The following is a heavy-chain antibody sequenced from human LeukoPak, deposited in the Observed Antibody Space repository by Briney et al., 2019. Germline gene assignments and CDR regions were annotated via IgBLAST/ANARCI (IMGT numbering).Heavy chain of an antibody. Sequence: SETLSLTCTVSGGSISDYFWSWIRQPAGKGLEWIGRIYSSGSTLYNPSLKSRVTMSVDTSKNQFSLRLTSVTAADTAVHYCARGPYCGDDCYFDSWGRGTLFTVSS. J-gene: IGHJ4*02. CDR2: IYSSGST. V-gene: IGHV4-4*07. CDR3: ARGPYCGDDCYFDS. CDR1: GGSISDYF. D-gene: IGHD2-21*01.